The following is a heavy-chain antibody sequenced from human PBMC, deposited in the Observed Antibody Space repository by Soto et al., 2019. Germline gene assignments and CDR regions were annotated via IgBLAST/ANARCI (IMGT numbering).Heavy chain of an antibody. CDR1: GGSISSGGYY. CDR3: ARAAVGDFLVGDFDY. Sequence: SETLSLTCTVSGGSISSGGYYWSWIRQHPGKGLEWIGYIYYSGSTYYNPSLKSRVTISVDTSKNQFSLKLSSVTAADTAVYYCARAAVGDFLVGDFDYWGQGTLVTVSS. D-gene: IGHD4-17*01. V-gene: IGHV4-31*03. CDR2: IYYSGST. J-gene: IGHJ4*02.